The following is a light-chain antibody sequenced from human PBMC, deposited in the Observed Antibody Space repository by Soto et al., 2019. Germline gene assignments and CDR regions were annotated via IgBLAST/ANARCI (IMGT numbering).Light chain of an antibody. Sequence: QSALTQPASVSGSPGQSITISCTGTSSDIGRYNLVSWYQEHPGNVPKLMIHQVTKRPSGVSNRFSGFKSCSTASLIISGLQAEEEALYYCASYEYSGTLGLGGGTKLTVL. CDR3: ASYEYSGTLG. J-gene: IGLJ2*01. CDR2: QVT. CDR1: SSDIGRYNL. V-gene: IGLV2-23*02.